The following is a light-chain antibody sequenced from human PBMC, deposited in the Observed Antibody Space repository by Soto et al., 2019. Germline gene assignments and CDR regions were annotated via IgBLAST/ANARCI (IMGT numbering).Light chain of an antibody. CDR1: QSISSW. CDR2: DAS. CDR3: QEYKSYSWT. V-gene: IGKV1-5*01. Sequence: DIQMTQSPSTLSASVGDRVTMTCRASQSISSWLAWYQQKPGKAPKLLIYDASSLESGVPSRVSGSGSGTEFTLTIDSLQPDDFATYYCQEYKSYSWTFGQGTRLEIK. J-gene: IGKJ5*01.